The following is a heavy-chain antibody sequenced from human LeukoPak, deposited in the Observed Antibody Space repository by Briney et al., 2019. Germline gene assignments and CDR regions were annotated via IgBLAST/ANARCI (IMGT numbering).Heavy chain of an antibody. Sequence: SETLSLTCTVSGGSISSSSYYWGWIRQPPGKGLEWIGSIYYSGSTYYNPSLKSRVTISVDTSKNQFSLKLSSVTAADTAVYYCARHQGSHPRDWYFDLWGRGTLVTVSS. J-gene: IGHJ2*01. CDR2: IYYSGST. V-gene: IGHV4-39*01. CDR3: ARHQGSHPRDWYFDL. D-gene: IGHD3-10*01. CDR1: GGSISSSSYY.